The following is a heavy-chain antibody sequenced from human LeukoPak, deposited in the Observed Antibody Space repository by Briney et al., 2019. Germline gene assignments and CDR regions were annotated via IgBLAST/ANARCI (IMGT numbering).Heavy chain of an antibody. CDR1: GITLSNYG. Sequence: PGGSLRLSCAVSGITLSNYGMSWVRQAPGKGLEWVAGISDSGGRTNYADSVRGRFIISRDNPKNALYLQMNSLRAEDTAVYYCARAYCSGGSCPNWFDPWGQGTLVTVSS. D-gene: IGHD2-15*01. J-gene: IGHJ5*02. V-gene: IGHV3-23*01. CDR3: ARAYCSGGSCPNWFDP. CDR2: ISDSGGRT.